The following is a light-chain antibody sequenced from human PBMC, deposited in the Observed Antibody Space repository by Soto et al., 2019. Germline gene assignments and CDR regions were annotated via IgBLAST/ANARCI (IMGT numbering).Light chain of an antibody. V-gene: IGLV2-14*01. CDR2: EVR. J-gene: IGLJ1*01. CDR3: SSYTSTSTLYV. Sequence: QSALTQPASVSGSPGQSITISCTGTSSDVGGYSYVSWYQQHPGKAPKLMIYEVRNRPSGVSNRFSGSKSGNTASLTISGLQPEDEADYYCSSYTSTSTLYVFGTGTKLTVL. CDR1: SSDVGGYSY.